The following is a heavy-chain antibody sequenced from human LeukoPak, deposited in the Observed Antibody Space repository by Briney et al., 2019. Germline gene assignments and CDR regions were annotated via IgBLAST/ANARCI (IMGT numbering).Heavy chain of an antibody. CDR2: IYYSGST. CDR3: ARGYSSSWYFYYYYGMDV. Sequence: SKTLSLTCTVSGGSISSYYWSWIRQPPGKGLEWIGYIYYSGSTNYNPSLKSRVTISVDTSKNQFSLKLSSVTAADTAVYYCARGYSSSWYFYYYYGMDVWGQGTTVTVSS. D-gene: IGHD6-13*01. J-gene: IGHJ6*02. V-gene: IGHV4-59*01. CDR1: GGSISSYY.